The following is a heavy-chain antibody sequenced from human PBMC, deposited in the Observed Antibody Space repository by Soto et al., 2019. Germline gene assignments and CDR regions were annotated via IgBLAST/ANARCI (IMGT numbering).Heavy chain of an antibody. CDR1: GFTFSNYG. V-gene: IGHV3-30*18. CDR2: ISYDGTVK. D-gene: IGHD6-13*01. J-gene: IGHJ4*02. CDR3: AKRIASAGIIAC. Sequence: GGSLRLSCAASGFTFSNYGMHWVRQAPGKGLEWVAVISYDGTVKYYGDSVKGRFTMSRDNSKNTLYLQMDSLRAEDTAMYYCAKRIASAGIIACWGRGTLVTVSS.